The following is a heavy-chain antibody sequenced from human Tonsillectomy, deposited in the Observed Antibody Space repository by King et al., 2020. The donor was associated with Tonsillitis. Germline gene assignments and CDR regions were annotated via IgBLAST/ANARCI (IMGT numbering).Heavy chain of an antibody. CDR3: ARAIRYCSGGSCYFNY. J-gene: IGHJ4*02. V-gene: IGHV3-23*04. Sequence: VQLVESGGGLVQPGGSLRLSCAASGFTFSSDAMIWVRQAPGKGLEWVSAISGSGGSTYYADSVKGRFTISRDNSMNTLYLQMNSLRAEDTAVYYCARAIRYCSGGSCYFNYWGQGTLVTVSS. CDR2: ISGSGGST. CDR1: GFTFSSDA. D-gene: IGHD2-15*01.